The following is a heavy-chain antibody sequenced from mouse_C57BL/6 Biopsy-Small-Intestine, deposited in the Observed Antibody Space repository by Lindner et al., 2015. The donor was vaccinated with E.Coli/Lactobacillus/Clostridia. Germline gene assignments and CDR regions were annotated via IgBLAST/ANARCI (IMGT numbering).Heavy chain of an antibody. CDR3: AREGDYDYDVVDY. V-gene: IGHV1-9*01. J-gene: IGHJ2*01. D-gene: IGHD2-4*01. CDR2: ILPGSGIT. Sequence: VQLQESGAELMKPGASVKLSCKATGYTFTGYWIEWVKQRPGHGLEWIGEILPGSGITKYNEKFKGKATFTADTSSNTAYMQVSSLTTEDSAIYYCAREGDYDYDVVDYWGQGTTLTVSS. CDR1: GYTFTGYW.